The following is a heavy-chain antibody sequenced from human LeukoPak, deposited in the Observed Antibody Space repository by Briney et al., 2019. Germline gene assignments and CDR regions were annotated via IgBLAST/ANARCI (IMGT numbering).Heavy chain of an antibody. CDR3: ARDPGYSSSYYFDY. D-gene: IGHD6-19*01. J-gene: IGHJ4*02. CDR1: GYTFTSYG. CDR2: ISGYKGNT. Sequence: GASVTVSCTASGYTFTSYGISWVRQAPGQGLEWMGWISGYKGNTDYAQKFQGRVTMTTDTSTSTAYMELRSLRSDDTAVYYCARDPGYSSSYYFDYWGQGTLVTVSS. V-gene: IGHV1-18*01.